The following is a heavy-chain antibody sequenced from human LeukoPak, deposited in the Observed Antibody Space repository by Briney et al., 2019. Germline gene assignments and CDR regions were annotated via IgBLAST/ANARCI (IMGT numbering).Heavy chain of an antibody. CDR3: AVPDDYDL. Sequence: GASVKVSCKASGYTFTAYFMHWVRQAPGQGLEWMGWINPKSGGTNYPQKFQGRVTMTRDTSISTVYMEVNSLRSDDTAVYYCAVPDDYDLWGQGTMVTVSS. CDR2: INPKSGGT. V-gene: IGHV1-2*02. CDR1: GYTFTAYF. D-gene: IGHD5-12*01. J-gene: IGHJ3*01.